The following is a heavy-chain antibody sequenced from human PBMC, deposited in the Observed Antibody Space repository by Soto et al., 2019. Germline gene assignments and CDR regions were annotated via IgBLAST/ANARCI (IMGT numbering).Heavy chain of an antibody. V-gene: IGHV3-21*01. CDR3: ARDLDSPLSGVMDV. Sequence: GGSLRLSCAASGFTFSSYSMNWVRQAPGKGLEWVSSISSSSYIYYADSVKGRFTISRDNAKNSLYLQMNSLKAEDTAVYYCARDLDSPLSGVMDVWGQGTTVTVSS. CDR1: GFTFSSYS. D-gene: IGHD2-8*01. J-gene: IGHJ6*02. CDR2: ISSSSYI.